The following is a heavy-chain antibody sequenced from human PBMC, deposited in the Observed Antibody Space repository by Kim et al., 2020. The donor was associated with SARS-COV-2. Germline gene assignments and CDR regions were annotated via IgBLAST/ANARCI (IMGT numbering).Heavy chain of an antibody. CDR3: ARADCSSISCYTGNY. Sequence: ASVNVSCKAYGYTFTGYYMHWVRQAPGQGLEWMGRINPNSGGTNYAQKFQGRVTMTRDTSISTAYMELSRLRSDDTAVYYCARADCSSISCYTGNYWGQGTLVTVSS. D-gene: IGHD2-2*02. V-gene: IGHV1-2*06. CDR1: GYTFTGYY. J-gene: IGHJ4*02. CDR2: INPNSGGT.